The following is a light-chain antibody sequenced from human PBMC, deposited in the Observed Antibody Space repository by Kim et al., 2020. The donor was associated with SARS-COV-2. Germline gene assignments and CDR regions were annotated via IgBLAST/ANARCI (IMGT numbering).Light chain of an antibody. V-gene: IGLV3-19*01. CDR3: NSRDGSDDNVV. CDR2: GKY. CDR1: SLRNYY. J-gene: IGLJ3*02. Sequence: ALGRTIRLTCQGDSLRNYYETWYQQRPGKAPVLVLYGKYNRPSGIPDRFSGSASGNTASLTITGAQAEDEADYYCNSRDGSDDNVVFGGGTQLTVL.